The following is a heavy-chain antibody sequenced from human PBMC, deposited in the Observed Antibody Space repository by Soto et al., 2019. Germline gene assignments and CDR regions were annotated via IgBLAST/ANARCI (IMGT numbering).Heavy chain of an antibody. CDR2: ISYDGSNK. J-gene: IGHJ5*02. V-gene: IGHV3-30-3*01. CDR3: ARDLMEWEPPLRNNWFDP. CDR1: GFTFSSYA. D-gene: IGHD1-26*01. Sequence: ESGGGVVQPGRSLRLSCAASGFTFSSYAMHWVRQAPGKGLEWVAVISYDGSNKYYADSVKGRFTISRDNSKNTLYLQMNSLRAEDTAVYYCARDLMEWEPPLRNNWFDPWGQGTLVTVSS.